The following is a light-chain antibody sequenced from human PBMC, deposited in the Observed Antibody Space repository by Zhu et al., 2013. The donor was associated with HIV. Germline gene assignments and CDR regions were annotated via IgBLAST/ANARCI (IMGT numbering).Light chain of an antibody. V-gene: IGKV3-20*01. CDR1: QSVSTN. J-gene: IGKJ4*01. Sequence: EIVLTQSPGTLSLPPGERATLSCRASQSVSTNLAWFQQKPGQAPRLLIYNGANRATAIPDRFSGSGSGTDFTLTITRLEPEDSAVYYCQQYGTSPLTFGGGPRWRSN. CDR2: NGA. CDR3: QQYGTSPLT.